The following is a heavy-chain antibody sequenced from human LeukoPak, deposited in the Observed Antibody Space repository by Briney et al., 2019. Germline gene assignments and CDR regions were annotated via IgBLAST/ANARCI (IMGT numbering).Heavy chain of an antibody. Sequence: SETLSLTCAVYGGSFSGYYWSWIRQPPGKGLEWIGEINHSGSTNYNPSLKSRVTISVDTSKNQFSLKLSSVTAADTAVYYCARAFAGLGAIDIWGQGTMVTVSS. CDR1: GGSFSGYY. J-gene: IGHJ3*02. D-gene: IGHD6-13*01. CDR3: ARAFAGLGAIDI. V-gene: IGHV4-34*01. CDR2: INHSGST.